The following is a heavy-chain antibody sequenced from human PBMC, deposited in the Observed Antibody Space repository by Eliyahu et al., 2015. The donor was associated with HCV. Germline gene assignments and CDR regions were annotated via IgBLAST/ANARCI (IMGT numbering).Heavy chain of an antibody. J-gene: IGHJ6*02. V-gene: IGHV4-34*01. CDR2: INHSGST. D-gene: IGHD3-3*01. Sequence: QVQLQQWGAGLLKPSETLSLTCVVYGGSFSGXYWSWIRQPPGKGLEXIGEINHSGSTNYNPSLKSRVTISVDTSKHQFSLKLSSVTAADTAVYYCASSLTIFGVVKYYYGMDVWGQGTTVTVSS. CDR1: GGSFSGXY. CDR3: ASSLTIFGVVKYYYGMDV.